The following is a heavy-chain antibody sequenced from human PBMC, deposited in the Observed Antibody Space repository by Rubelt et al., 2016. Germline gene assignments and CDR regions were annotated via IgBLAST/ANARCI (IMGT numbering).Heavy chain of an antibody. CDR2: IKSDGTET. J-gene: IGHJ4*02. CDR1: GFSFSSYA. CDR3: VRSVDNGGISGDY. V-gene: IGHV3-74*02. D-gene: IGHD4-23*01. Sequence: EVQVVESGGDLVQPGGSLRLSCAASGFSFSSYAMSWVRQAPGKGLEWVSRIKSDGTETGYADSVQGRFTISRDNAKNTLDLLMNSLRPVDTAVYYCVRSVDNGGISGDYWGQGTLVTVSS.